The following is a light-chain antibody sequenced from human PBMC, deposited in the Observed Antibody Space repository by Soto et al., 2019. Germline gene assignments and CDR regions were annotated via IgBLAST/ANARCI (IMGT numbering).Light chain of an antibody. J-gene: IGKJ1*01. V-gene: IGKV3-20*01. CDR3: QQYGSLSWT. CDR1: QNVDSNY. CDR2: GAS. Sequence: EIVSTQSPGTQSLSPGERATLSCSASQNVDSNYLAWYQQKPGQAPRIIIFGASGRATGIPDRFSGSGSGTDFTLTISRLEPEDFAVYYCQQYGSLSWTFGQGTKVDIK.